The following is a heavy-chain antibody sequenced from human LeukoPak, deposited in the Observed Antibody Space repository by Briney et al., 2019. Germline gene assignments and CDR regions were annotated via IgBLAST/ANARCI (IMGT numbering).Heavy chain of an antibody. CDR3: ARDSGSSPRFDP. V-gene: IGHV4-59*01. CDR1: GGSISSSY. Sequence: SGTLSLTCAVSGGSISSSYWSWIRQPPGKGLEWIGYIHYSGSTNYNPSLKSRVTISVDTSKNQFSLKLTSVTAADTAVYYCARDSGSSPRFDPWGQGTLVTVSS. D-gene: IGHD6-6*01. J-gene: IGHJ5*02. CDR2: IHYSGST.